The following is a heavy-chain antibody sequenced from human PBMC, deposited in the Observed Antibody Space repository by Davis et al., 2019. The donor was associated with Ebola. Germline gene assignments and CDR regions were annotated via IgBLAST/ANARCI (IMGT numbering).Heavy chain of an antibody. D-gene: IGHD6-19*01. J-gene: IGHJ3*02. CDR2: ISSDSYYI. Sequence: PGGSLRLSCAASGFTFSTYSMSWVRQAPGKGLEWVSSISSDSYYIYYADSAKGRFTISRDNAKNSLYLQMNSLRAEDTAVYYCAKDLYSSGWWGGAFDIWGQGTMVTVSS. V-gene: IGHV3-21*01. CDR3: AKDLYSSGWWGGAFDI. CDR1: GFTFSTYS.